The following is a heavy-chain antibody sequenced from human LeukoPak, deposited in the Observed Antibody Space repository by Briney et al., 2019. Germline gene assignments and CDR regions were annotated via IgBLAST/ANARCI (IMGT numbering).Heavy chain of an antibody. CDR3: AKSNGYGLVDI. CDR1: DYFSTISTTYY. J-gene: IGHJ3*02. Sequence: SETLSLTCTVSDYFSTISTTYYWGWIRQPPGKGLEWIASIRHDGHTYYSPSLKSRVTISLDTSRNQFSLKLNSVTAADTAVYYCAKSNGYGLVDIWGQGTMVTVSS. D-gene: IGHD3-10*01. V-gene: IGHV4-38-2*02. CDR2: IRHDGHT.